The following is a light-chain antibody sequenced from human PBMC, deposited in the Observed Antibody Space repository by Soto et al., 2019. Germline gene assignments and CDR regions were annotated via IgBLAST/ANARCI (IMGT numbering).Light chain of an antibody. V-gene: IGKV1-39*01. CDR3: QQSYTAPPT. CDR1: LTTTIH. CDR2: AAS. Sequence: DNQLTQSPSSLSANLGDRLTITCGASLTTTIHLNCYQHSPGKAPRLLIYAASYLQSGVPSRFSGSGSGTDFTLTISGLQAEDFATYYCQQSYTAPPTFGQGTKVE. J-gene: IGKJ2*01.